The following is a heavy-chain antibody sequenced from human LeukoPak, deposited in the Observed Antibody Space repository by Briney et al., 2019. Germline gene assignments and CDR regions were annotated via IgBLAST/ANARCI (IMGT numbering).Heavy chain of an antibody. CDR2: MSYSGST. Sequence: SQTLSLTCAVSGVSISSDGYFWSWIRQPPGKGLEWIGSMSYSGSTNYNPSLKSRITISVDTSKNQFSLKLSSVTAADTAVYYCASLYCGGDCYLDYWGQGTLVTVSS. J-gene: IGHJ4*02. CDR3: ASLYCGGDCYLDY. D-gene: IGHD2-21*02. CDR1: GVSISSDGYF. V-gene: IGHV4-30-4*07.